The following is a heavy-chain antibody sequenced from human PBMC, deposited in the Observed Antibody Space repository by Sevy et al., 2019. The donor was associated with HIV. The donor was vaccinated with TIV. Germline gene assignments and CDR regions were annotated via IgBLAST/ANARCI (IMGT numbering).Heavy chain of an antibody. V-gene: IGHV3-48*02. J-gene: IGHJ6*02. CDR3: ARDPSCTNGVCYGMDV. Sequence: GESLKISCAASGFTFSSYSMNWVRQAPGKGLEWVSYISSSSSTIYYSDSVKGRFTISRDNAKNSLYLQMNSLRDEDTAVYYCARDPSCTNGVCYGMDVWGQGTTVTVSS. CDR2: ISSSSSTI. CDR1: GFTFSSYS. D-gene: IGHD2-8*01.